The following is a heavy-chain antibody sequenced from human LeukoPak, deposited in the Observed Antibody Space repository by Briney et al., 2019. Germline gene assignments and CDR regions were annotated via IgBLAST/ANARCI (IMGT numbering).Heavy chain of an antibody. D-gene: IGHD4-17*01. J-gene: IGHJ4*02. V-gene: IGHV3-23*01. CDR2: ISGSGGST. CDR3: ANESYYGDYFDY. Sequence: WLRQPPGTGLEWVSAISGSGGSTDYAVSVKGRFTISRDKSKNTLYMQMNRLRAEDTAVYYCANESYYGDYFDYWGQGALVTVSS.